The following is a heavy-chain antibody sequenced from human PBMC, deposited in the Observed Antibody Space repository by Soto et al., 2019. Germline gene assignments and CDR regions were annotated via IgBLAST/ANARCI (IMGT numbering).Heavy chain of an antibody. D-gene: IGHD2-15*01. CDR3: ARDGYCSGGSCYSVPVFDY. CDR1: GFTFSSYG. CDR2: IWYDGSNK. Sequence: QVQLVESGGGVVQPGRSLRLSCAASGFTFSSYGMHWVRQAPGKGLERVAVIWYDGSNKYYADSVKGRFTISRDNSKNTLYLKMNSLRAEDTAVYYCARDGYCSGGSCYSVPVFDYWGQGTLVTVSS. J-gene: IGHJ4*02. V-gene: IGHV3-33*01.